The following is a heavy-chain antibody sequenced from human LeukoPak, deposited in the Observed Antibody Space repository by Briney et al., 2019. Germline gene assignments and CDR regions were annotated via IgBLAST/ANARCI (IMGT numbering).Heavy chain of an antibody. CDR3: ARDPKDY. V-gene: IGHV3-33*08. J-gene: IGHJ4*02. CDR2: IWYDGSNK. Sequence: AGGSLRLSCVASGYTFSTYWMHWVRQAPGKGLEWVAVIWYDGSNKYYADSVKGRFTISRDNSKNTLYLQMNSLRAEDTAVYYCARDPKDYWGQGTLVTVSS. CDR1: GYTFSTYW.